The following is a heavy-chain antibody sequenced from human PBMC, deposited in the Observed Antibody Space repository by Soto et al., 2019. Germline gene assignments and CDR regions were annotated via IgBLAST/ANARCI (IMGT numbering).Heavy chain of an antibody. CDR3: ARGIYDYVWGSYRRYNWFDP. CDR1: GGSFSGYY. CDR2: INHSGST. V-gene: IGHV4-34*01. D-gene: IGHD3-16*02. J-gene: IGHJ5*02. Sequence: SETLSLTCAVYGGSFSGYYWSWIRQPPGKGLEWIGEINHSGSTNYNPSLKSRVTISVDTSKNQFSLKLSSVTAADTAVYYCARGIYDYVWGSYRRYNWFDPWGQGTLVTAPQ.